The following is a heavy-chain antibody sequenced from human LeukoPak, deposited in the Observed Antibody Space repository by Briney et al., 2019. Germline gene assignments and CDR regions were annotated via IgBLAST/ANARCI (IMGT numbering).Heavy chain of an antibody. CDR2: INHSGST. CDR1: GVSISDYY. J-gene: IGHJ4*02. D-gene: IGHD5-18*01. CDR3: ARGRYSYG. Sequence: PSETLSLTCTVSGVSISDYYRGWIRQPPGKGLEWIGEINHSGSTNYNPSLKSRVTISVDTSKNQFSLKLSSVTAADTAVYYCARGRYSYGWGQGTLVTVSS. V-gene: IGHV4-34*01.